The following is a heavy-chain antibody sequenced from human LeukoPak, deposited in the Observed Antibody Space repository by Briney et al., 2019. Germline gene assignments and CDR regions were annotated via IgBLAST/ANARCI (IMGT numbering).Heavy chain of an antibody. CDR1: GGSFSGYY. CDR2: INHSGST. D-gene: IGHD1-1*01. Sequence: PSXXLSLTCAVYGGSFSGYYWSWIRQPPGKGLEWVGEINHSGSTNYNPSLKSRVTISVDTSNNQFSLKLSSVTAADTAVYYCALTGQNDAFDIWGQGTMVTVSS. CDR3: ALTGQNDAFDI. V-gene: IGHV4-34*01. J-gene: IGHJ3*02.